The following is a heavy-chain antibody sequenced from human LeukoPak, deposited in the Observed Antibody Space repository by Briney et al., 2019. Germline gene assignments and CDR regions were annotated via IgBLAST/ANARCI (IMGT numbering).Heavy chain of an antibody. D-gene: IGHD3-10*01. CDR2: INHRGST. CDR1: GGSFSGYY. Sequence: SETLSLTCAVYGGSFSGYYWSWIRQPPGKGLEWIGEINHRGSTNYNPSPKSGVTISVDTSKNQFSLKLSSVTAADTAVYYCARDRVWFGELNFDYWGQGTLVTVSS. J-gene: IGHJ4*02. V-gene: IGHV4-34*01. CDR3: ARDRVWFGELNFDY.